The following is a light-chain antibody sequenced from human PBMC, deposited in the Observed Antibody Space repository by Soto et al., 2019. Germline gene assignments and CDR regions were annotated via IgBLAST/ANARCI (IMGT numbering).Light chain of an antibody. J-gene: IGLJ2*01. V-gene: IGLV2-8*01. CDR1: SRDIGGYDF. Sequence: QSALTQPPSAPGSPGQSVTISCTGTSRDIGGYDFVSWYQQHPGKAPKLMIYDVFKRPSGVPDRFSGSKSGNTASLTVSGLQADDEADYYCSSYGGSNNLLFGGRTKLTVL. CDR3: SSYGGSNNLL. CDR2: DVF.